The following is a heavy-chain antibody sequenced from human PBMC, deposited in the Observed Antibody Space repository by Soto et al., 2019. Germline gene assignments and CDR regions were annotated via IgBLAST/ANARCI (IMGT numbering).Heavy chain of an antibody. CDR3: ARHPKTIVVVPAALDV. CDR1: GYSFISYW. D-gene: IGHD2-2*01. Sequence: GDSVKISGKGSGYSFISYWTRWARQMPGKVLEWMGRVDDSDSYPHYSPSFQGHFTISADKSICTAYLQWSCLTASATAMYYCARHPKTIVVVPAALDVWGQGTTVTVSS. V-gene: IGHV5-10-1*01. CDR2: VDDSDSYP. J-gene: IGHJ6*02.